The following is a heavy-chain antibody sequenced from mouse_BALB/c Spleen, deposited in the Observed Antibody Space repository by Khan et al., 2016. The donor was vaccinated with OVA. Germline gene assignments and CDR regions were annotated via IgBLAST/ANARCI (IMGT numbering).Heavy chain of an antibody. V-gene: IGHV1-77*01. CDR2: IYPGSGST. CDR3: AKIFYGNSYAMDY. D-gene: IGHD2-1*01. CDR1: GYTFTDYD. J-gene: IGHJ4*01. Sequence: VQLQESGPELVKPGASVKMSCKASGYTFTDYDIRWVKQRAGQGLEWIGEIYPGSGSTYYNEKFKGKATLTADKSSNTAYMQLSSLTSEDFAVYFCAKIFYGNSYAMDYWGQGTAVTVSS.